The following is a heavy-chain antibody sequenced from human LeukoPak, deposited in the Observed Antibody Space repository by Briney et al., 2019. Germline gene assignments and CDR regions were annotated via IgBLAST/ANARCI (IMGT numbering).Heavy chain of an antibody. V-gene: IGHV3-30-3*01. CDR1: GFTFRNYV. J-gene: IGHJ4*02. CDR3: AREGYYGSGSPPSLYFDY. Sequence: GGSLRLSCAASGFTFRNYVIHWVRQAPGKGLEWVAVTSSDLNVKLYADSVKGRFTISRDNSRSTLYLQMNSLRPEDTAIYYCAREGYYGSGSPPSLYFDYWGQGTLVTDSS. D-gene: IGHD3-10*01. CDR2: TSSDLNVK.